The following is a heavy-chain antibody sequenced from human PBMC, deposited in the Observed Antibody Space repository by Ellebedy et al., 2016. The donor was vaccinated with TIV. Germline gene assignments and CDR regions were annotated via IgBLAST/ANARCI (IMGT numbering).Heavy chain of an antibody. CDR2: LNRDPGYI. CDR1: GFTFSSYW. CDR3: TRDGNRGFDMDV. D-gene: IGHD2/OR15-2a*01. V-gene: IGHV3-21*01. J-gene: IGHJ6*02. Sequence: GESLKISCAASGFTFSSYWMNWVRQAPGKGLEWVSYLNRDPGYIMYAESAKGRFTISRDNAKNSLYLQMNSLRAEDTAVYYCTRDGNRGFDMDVWGQGTMVTVSS.